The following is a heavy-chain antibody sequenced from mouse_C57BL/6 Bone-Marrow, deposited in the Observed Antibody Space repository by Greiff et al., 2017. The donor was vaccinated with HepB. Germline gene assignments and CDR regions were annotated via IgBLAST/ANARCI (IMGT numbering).Heavy chain of an antibody. Sequence: EVQGVESGGGLVQPKGSLKLSCAASGFTFNTYAMHWVRQAPGKGLEWVARIRSKSSNYATYYADSVKDRFTIFRDDSQSMLYLQMNNLKTEDTAMYYCVRDRDSNYGYAMDYWGQGTSVTVSS. V-gene: IGHV10-3*01. D-gene: IGHD2-5*01. J-gene: IGHJ4*01. CDR3: VRDRDSNYGYAMDY. CDR2: IRSKSSNYAT. CDR1: GFTFNTYA.